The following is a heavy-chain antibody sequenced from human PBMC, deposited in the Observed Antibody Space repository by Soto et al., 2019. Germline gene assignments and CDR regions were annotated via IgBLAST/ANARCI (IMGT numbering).Heavy chain of an antibody. D-gene: IGHD3-22*01. V-gene: IGHV1-69*13. CDR2: IIPIFGTA. J-gene: IGHJ6*02. CDR1: GGPFSSYA. Sequence: ASVKVSCNASGGPFSSYAISWVRQAPGQGLEWMGGIIPIFGTANYAQKFQGRVTITADESTSTAYMELSSLRSEDTAVYYCARTNYYDSSPRGFYYYYYGMDVWGQGTTVTVSS. CDR3: ARTNYYDSSPRGFYYYYYGMDV.